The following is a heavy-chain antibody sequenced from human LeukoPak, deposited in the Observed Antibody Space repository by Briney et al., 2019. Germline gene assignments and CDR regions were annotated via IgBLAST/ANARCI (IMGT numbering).Heavy chain of an antibody. D-gene: IGHD3-10*01. CDR3: TRETHVGLHLEF. CDR2: INTDGYVT. CDR1: GFTFATYW. V-gene: IGHV3-74*03. Sequence: PGGSLRLSCEASGFTFATYWMHWVRQAAGKGLVWVARINTDGYVTTYAESVRGRFTVSRDNAENTLYLQMNDLRPEDTAVYYCTRETHVGLHLEFWGQGTLATVAS. J-gene: IGHJ4*02.